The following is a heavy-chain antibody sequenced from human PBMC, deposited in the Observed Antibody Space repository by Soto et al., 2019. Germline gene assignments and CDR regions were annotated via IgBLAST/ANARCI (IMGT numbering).Heavy chain of an antibody. CDR1: GGSLRGYS. CDR3: ARGSYYYDSSGYYHY. CDR2: VYSGGGT. V-gene: IGHV4-59*01. D-gene: IGHD3-22*01. Sequence: PSETLSLTCTVSGGSLRGYSWSWIRQSPGKGLEWIGYVYSGGGTNYSPSFMGRVTISVDTTDNQFSLKLDSVTAADTAVYYCARGSYYYDSSGYYHYWGQGTLVT. J-gene: IGHJ4*02.